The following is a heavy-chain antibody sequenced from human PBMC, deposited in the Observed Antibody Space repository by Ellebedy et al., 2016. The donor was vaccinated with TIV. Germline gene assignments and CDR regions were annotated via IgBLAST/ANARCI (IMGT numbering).Heavy chain of an antibody. CDR1: GYTFTSYY. Sequence: ASVKVSCKASGYTFTSYYMHWVRQAPGQGLEWMGIINPSGGSTSYAQKFQGRVTITADKSTSTAYMELSSLRSEDTAVYYCARDGGDGYILADFDYWGQGTLVTVSS. J-gene: IGHJ4*02. CDR2: INPSGGST. CDR3: ARDGGDGYILADFDY. D-gene: IGHD5-24*01. V-gene: IGHV1-46*01.